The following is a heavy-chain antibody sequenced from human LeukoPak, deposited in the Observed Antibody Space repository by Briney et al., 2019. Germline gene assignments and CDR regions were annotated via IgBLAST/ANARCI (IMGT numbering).Heavy chain of an antibody. CDR3: ARGARGWSSFDY. V-gene: IGHV4-38-2*02. Sequence: SETLSLTCTVSGYSISSGYYWGWIRQPPGKGLEWIGSIYHSGSTYYNPSLNSRVTISVDTPKNEFSRKLSSVTAADTAVYYCARGARGWSSFDYWGQGTLVTVSS. CDR2: IYHSGST. D-gene: IGHD2-15*01. J-gene: IGHJ4*02. CDR1: GYSISSGYY.